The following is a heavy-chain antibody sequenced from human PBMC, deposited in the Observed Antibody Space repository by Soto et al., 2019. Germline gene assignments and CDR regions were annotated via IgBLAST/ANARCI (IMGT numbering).Heavy chain of an antibody. V-gene: IGHV4-39*01. Sequence: SETLSLTCTVSGGSISSSSFHWGWIRQPPGKGLEWIGSIYYSGSTYYSPSLKSRVTISVDTSKNQFSLKLSSVTAADTAVYYCAILERAAGPEGWFDSCSQGTLVTVAA. CDR2: IYYSGST. CDR1: GGSISSSSFH. J-gene: IGHJ5*01. CDR3: AILERAAGPEGWFDS. D-gene: IGHD6-13*01.